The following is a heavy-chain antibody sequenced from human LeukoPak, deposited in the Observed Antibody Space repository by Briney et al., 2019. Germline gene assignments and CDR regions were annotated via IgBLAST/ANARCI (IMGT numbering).Heavy chain of an antibody. CDR2: ISSSSSTI. CDR3: ARDRRGYSYGLGWYFDL. D-gene: IGHD5-18*01. V-gene: IGHV3-48*01. CDR1: GFTFSSYS. J-gene: IGHJ2*01. Sequence: GGSLRLSCAASGFTFSSYSMNWVRQAPGKGLEWVSYISSSSSTIYYADSVKGRFTISRDNAKNSLYLQMNSLRAEDTAVYYCARDRRGYSYGLGWYFDLWGRGTLVTVSS.